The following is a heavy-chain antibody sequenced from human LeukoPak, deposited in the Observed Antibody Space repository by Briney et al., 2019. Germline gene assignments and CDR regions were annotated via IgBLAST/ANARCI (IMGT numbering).Heavy chain of an antibody. CDR1: GFTFSSHG. CDR2: VLSDGSRK. D-gene: IGHD7-27*01. J-gene: IGHJ4*02. CDR3: AKDFNWGWDY. V-gene: IGHV3-30*02. Sequence: GGSLRLSCAASGFTFSSHGMHWVRQAPGKGLEWVAYVLSDGSRKYYADSVKGRFTISRDDSKKTLFLQMNSLRPEDTALYYCAKDFNWGWDYWGQGTLVTVSS.